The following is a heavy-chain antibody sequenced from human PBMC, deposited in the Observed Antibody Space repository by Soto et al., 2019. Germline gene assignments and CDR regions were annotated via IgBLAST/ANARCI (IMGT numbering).Heavy chain of an antibody. Sequence: LVQSGAEVKKPGASVKVSCKASGYTFTNYGISWVRQAPGQGLEWMGWISGYNGNTKYAQNIQGRVTMTTDTSTATAYMEVRSLRSDDTSVYYCARDYDYMDVWGKGTTVTVSS. CDR1: GYTFTNYG. CDR3: ARDYDYMDV. CDR2: ISGYNGNT. J-gene: IGHJ6*03. V-gene: IGHV1-18*01.